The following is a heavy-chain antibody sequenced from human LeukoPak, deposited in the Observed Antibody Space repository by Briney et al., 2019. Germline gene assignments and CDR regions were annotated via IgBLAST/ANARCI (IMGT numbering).Heavy chain of an antibody. CDR3: ARDSGGTDFEY. D-gene: IGHD2-15*01. Sequence: GGSLRLSCAASGFTVSSKYMSWVRQAPGKGLEWVSVIYSGGSTYYADSVKGRFTISRDNSKNTLYLQMNSLRAEDTAVYYCARDSGGTDFEYWGQGTLVTVSS. CDR2: IYSGGST. V-gene: IGHV3-53*01. J-gene: IGHJ4*02. CDR1: GFTVSSKY.